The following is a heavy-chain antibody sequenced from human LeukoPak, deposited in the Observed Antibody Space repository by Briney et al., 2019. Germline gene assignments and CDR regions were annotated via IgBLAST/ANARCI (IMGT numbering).Heavy chain of an antibody. Sequence: WGSLRLSCAASGFTFSSYAMHWVRQAPGKGLEWVAVISYDGSNKYYADSVKGRFTISRDNSKNTLYLQMNSLRAEDTAVYYCASGGNFDWLLPIDYWGQGTLVTVSP. V-gene: IGHV3-30-3*01. CDR3: ASGGNFDWLLPIDY. CDR2: ISYDGSNK. J-gene: IGHJ4*02. D-gene: IGHD3-9*01. CDR1: GFTFSSYA.